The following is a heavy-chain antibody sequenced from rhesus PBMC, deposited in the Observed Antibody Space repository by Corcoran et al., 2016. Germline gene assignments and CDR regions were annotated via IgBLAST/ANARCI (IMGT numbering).Heavy chain of an antibody. CDR1: GFTFDDYA. CDR2: IVLMFSST. CDR3: ARVEKRGGSHHFDY. J-gene: IGHJ4*01. V-gene: IGHV3-201*01. D-gene: IGHD6-25*01. Sequence: EVQLVESGGGVVQPGGSLRLSCAASGFTFDDYAMHWVRQAPGKGLEWVYGIVLMFSSTYYADSVKGQFNISRDIAKNVVYMQMCSLRAEDTAVYYCARVEKRGGSHHFDYWGQGVLVTVAS.